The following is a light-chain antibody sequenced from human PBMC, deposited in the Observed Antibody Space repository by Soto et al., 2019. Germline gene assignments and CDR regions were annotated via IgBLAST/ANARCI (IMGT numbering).Light chain of an antibody. V-gene: IGKV3-15*01. CDR3: QQYNNWPPWA. CDR2: GAS. CDR1: QSVSIY. J-gene: IGKJ3*01. Sequence: EIVMTQSPASLSASPGERATLSCRASQSVSIYLAWYQQRPGQAPKLLIYGASTMGGGIPSRFSGSGSGTDFTLTISSLQSEDFAVYYCQQYNNWPPWAFAPGTKVDIK.